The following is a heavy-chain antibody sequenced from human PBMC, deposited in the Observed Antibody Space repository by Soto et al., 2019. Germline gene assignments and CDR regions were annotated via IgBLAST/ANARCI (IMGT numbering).Heavy chain of an antibody. CDR2: IIPIFGTT. CDR1: GGTFSSYA. V-gene: IGHV1-69*12. Sequence: QVQLVQSGAEVKKPGSSVKVSCKASGGTFSSYAISWLRQAPGQGLEWMGGIIPIFGTTNYAQKFQGRVTITADESTSTAYMELNSLRSEDTAVYYCARVVTVVKSFHYWYFDLWGRGTLVTVSS. J-gene: IGHJ2*01. D-gene: IGHD2-15*01. CDR3: ARVVTVVKSFHYWYFDL.